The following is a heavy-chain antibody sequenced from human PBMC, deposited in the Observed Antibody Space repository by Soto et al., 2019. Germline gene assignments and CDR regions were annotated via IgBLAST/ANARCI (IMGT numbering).Heavy chain of an antibody. Sequence: QVQLQESGPGLVKPSETLSLTCSVSGGSMLNNYWSWIRQPPGKGLEWIGYIYYNGNTDYNPSLKSRVTISVDTSKNQLSLKMSSLTAADTAVYFCVKGGWYVDSWGQGTLVTVSS. CDR2: IYYNGNT. D-gene: IGHD6-19*01. CDR3: VKGGWYVDS. V-gene: IGHV4-59*01. CDR1: GGSMLNNY. J-gene: IGHJ5*01.